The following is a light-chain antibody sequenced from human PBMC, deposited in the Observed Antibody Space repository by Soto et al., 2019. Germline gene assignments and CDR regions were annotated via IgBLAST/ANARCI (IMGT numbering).Light chain of an antibody. CDR3: QQYGSSPA. Sequence: DIQLTQSPSTLSASIGDTVTITCRASQSISNCLSCYQQKPGKAPKLLIYRASSLESGVPSRFSGSGSGTEFTLTISSLQPDDFAVYYCQQYGSSPAFGQGTKVDIK. CDR2: RAS. CDR1: QSISNC. J-gene: IGKJ1*01. V-gene: IGKV1-5*03.